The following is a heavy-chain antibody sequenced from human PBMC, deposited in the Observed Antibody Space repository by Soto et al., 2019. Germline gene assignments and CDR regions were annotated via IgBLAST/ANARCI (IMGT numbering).Heavy chain of an antibody. CDR1: GGSLSSYY. Sequence: SETLSLTCTVSGGSLSSYYWSWIRQPPGKGLEWSGYIYCSGSTNYNPSLKSRVTISVDTSKNQFSLKLSSVTAADTAVYYCARGDEYRSSWFDYWGQGTRVTVSS. J-gene: IGHJ4*02. V-gene: IGHV4-59*01. CDR3: ARGDEYRSSWFDY. CDR2: IYCSGST. D-gene: IGHD6-13*01.